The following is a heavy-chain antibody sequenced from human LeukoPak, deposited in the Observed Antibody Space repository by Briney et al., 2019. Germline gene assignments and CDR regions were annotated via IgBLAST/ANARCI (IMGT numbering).Heavy chain of an antibody. D-gene: IGHD3-10*01. CDR2: IYYSGST. Sequence: SETLSLTCTVSGGSISSYYWSWIRQPPGKGLEWIGYIYYSGSTNYNPSLKSRVTISVDTSKNPFSLKLSSVTAADTAVYYCARASITMVRGVTNPTFDYWGQGTLVTVSS. J-gene: IGHJ4*02. CDR3: ARASITMVRGVTNPTFDY. V-gene: IGHV4-59*01. CDR1: GGSISSYY.